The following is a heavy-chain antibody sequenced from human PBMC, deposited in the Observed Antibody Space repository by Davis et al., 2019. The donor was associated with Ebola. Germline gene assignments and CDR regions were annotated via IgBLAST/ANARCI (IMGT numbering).Heavy chain of an antibody. D-gene: IGHD6-19*01. Sequence: AASVKVSCKASGYTFTIYAMHWVRQAPGQRLEWMGWINAGNGNTKYSQKFQGRVTITRDTSASTAYMELSSLRSEDTAVYYCARSVGYSSGWYTWFDPWGQGTLVTVSS. CDR3: ARSVGYSSGWYTWFDP. CDR2: INAGNGNT. CDR1: GYTFTIYA. J-gene: IGHJ5*02. V-gene: IGHV1-3*01.